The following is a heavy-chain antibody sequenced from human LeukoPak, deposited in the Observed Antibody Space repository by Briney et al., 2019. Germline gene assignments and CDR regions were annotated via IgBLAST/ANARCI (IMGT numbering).Heavy chain of an antibody. CDR2: ISAYNGNI. D-gene: IGHD4-17*01. CDR3: AHTYGDYDTYYYGMDV. Sequence: GASVKVSCKASGYTFTSYGISWVRQAPGQGLEWMGWISAYNGNINYAQKLQGRVTMTTDTSTSTAYMELRSLRSDDTAVYYCAHTYGDYDTYYYGMDVWGQGTTVTVSS. J-gene: IGHJ6*02. V-gene: IGHV1-18*01. CDR1: GYTFTSYG.